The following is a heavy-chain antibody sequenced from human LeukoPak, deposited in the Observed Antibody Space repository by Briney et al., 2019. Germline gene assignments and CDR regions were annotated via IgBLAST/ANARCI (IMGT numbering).Heavy chain of an antibody. CDR3: ARDSPYSSGWSARYNWFDP. CDR2: IHYSGST. D-gene: IGHD6-19*01. Sequence: SETLSLTCTVSGGSISSSSYYWGWIRQPPGKGLEWIGYIHYSGSTNYHPSLKSRVTISVDTSKNQFSLKLSSVTAADTAVYYCARDSPYSSGWSARYNWFDPWGQGTLVTVSS. J-gene: IGHJ5*02. CDR1: GGSISSSSYY. V-gene: IGHV4-61*05.